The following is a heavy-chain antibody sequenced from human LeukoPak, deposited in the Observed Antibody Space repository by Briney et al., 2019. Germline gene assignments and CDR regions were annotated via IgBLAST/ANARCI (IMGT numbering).Heavy chain of an antibody. Sequence: GASVKVSCKASGYTFTGYYMHWVRQATGQGLEWMGWMNPNSGNTGYAQKFQGRVTMTRNTSISTAYMELSSLRSEDTAVYYCARGWGSSSWYYYYYYMDVWGKGTTVTVSS. J-gene: IGHJ6*03. CDR3: ARGWGSSSWYYYYYYMDV. CDR1: GYTFTGYY. V-gene: IGHV1-8*02. CDR2: MNPNSGNT. D-gene: IGHD6-13*01.